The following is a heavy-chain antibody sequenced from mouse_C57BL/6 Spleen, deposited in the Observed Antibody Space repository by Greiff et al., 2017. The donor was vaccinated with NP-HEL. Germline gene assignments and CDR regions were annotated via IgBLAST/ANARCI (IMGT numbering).Heavy chain of an antibody. D-gene: IGHD1-1*01. CDR2: IYPGDGDT. CDR3: AITTVVARTKYFDV. J-gene: IGHJ1*03. CDR1: GYAFSSSW. Sequence: QVHVKQSGPELVKPGASVKISCKASGYAFSSSWMNWVKQRPGKGLEWIGRIYPGDGDTNYNGKFKGKATLTADKSSSTAYMQLSSLTSEDSAVYFCAITTVVARTKYFDVWGTGTTVTVSS. V-gene: IGHV1-82*01.